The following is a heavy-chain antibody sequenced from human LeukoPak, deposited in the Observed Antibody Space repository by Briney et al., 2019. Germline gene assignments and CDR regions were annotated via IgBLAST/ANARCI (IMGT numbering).Heavy chain of an antibody. CDR3: ARGSADDDDKWIDP. D-gene: IGHD1-1*01. J-gene: IGHJ5*02. CDR1: GFTFSDYG. V-gene: IGHV3-48*03. CDR2: ISSSPINI. Sequence: GGSLRLSCAASGFTFSDYGMNWVRQALGKGLEWVSHISSSPINIYYADSVRGRFTISRDNAKNSVFLQMNSLRAEDTAVYYCARGSADDDDKWIDPWGQGTLVTVSS.